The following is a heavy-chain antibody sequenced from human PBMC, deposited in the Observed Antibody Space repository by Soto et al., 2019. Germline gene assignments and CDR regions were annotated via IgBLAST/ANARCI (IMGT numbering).Heavy chain of an antibody. Sequence: ASLKVSCKASGYTFTSYGISWVRQAPGQGLEWMGWISAYNGNTNYAQKLQGRVTMTTDTSTSTAYMELRSLRSDDTAVYYCARDSVWDSSSWYDYYYGMDVWGQGTTVTVSS. V-gene: IGHV1-18*04. D-gene: IGHD6-13*01. CDR1: GYTFTSYG. CDR3: ARDSVWDSSSWYDYYYGMDV. J-gene: IGHJ6*02. CDR2: ISAYNGNT.